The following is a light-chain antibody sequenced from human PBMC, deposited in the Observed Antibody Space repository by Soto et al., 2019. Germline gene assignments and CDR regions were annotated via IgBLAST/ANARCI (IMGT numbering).Light chain of an antibody. CDR1: QTVSSNH. V-gene: IGKV3-20*01. J-gene: IGKJ5*01. CDR3: QHYGSSPPIT. CDR2: GAS. Sequence: EVVLTQSPGTLSLSPGERATLSCRASQTVSSNHLIWYQQKPGQAPTLLIYGASSRATGIPDRFSGSASGTDFTLTISNLEPEDFAVYYCQHYGSSPPITFGQGTRLEIK.